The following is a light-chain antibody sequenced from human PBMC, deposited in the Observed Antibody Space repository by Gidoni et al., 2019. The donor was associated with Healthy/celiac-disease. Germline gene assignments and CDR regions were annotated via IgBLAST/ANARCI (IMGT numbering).Light chain of an antibody. CDR1: KLGDKY. Sequence: SYELTRPPSVSVSPGQTASITCSGDKLGDKYACWYQQKPGQSPVLVIYQDSKRPSGIPERFSGSNSGNTATLTISGTQAMDEADYYCQAWDSSTADFGTGTKVTVL. CDR3: QAWDSSTAD. V-gene: IGLV3-1*01. J-gene: IGLJ1*01. CDR2: QDS.